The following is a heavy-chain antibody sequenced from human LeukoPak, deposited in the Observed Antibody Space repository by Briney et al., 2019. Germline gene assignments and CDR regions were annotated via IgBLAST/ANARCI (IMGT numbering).Heavy chain of an antibody. CDR3: ARGTKPRGYSSNDLDY. D-gene: IGHD5-12*01. J-gene: IGHJ4*02. V-gene: IGHV1-69*13. CDR1: ASTFISYA. Sequence: SVKVTCKAAASTFISYAISRVRQPPGQGLEWMGGIIPIFGTANYAQKFQGRVTITADESTSTAYMELSSLRSEDTAVYYCARGTKPRGYSSNDLDYWGQGTLITVCS. CDR2: IIPIFGTA.